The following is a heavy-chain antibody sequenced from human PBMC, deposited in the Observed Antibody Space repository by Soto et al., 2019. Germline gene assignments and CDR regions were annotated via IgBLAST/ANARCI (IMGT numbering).Heavy chain of an antibody. Sequence: QVQLVQSGAEVKKPGSSVKVSCKASGGTFSSYTISWVRQAPGQGLEWMGRIIPILGIATYAQKCQGRVTTTAYKSTSTAYMEPTSLRSEDTAVYYCAREEYYYGSGAFFDYWGQGTLVTVSS. J-gene: IGHJ4*02. CDR2: IIPILGIA. CDR3: AREEYYYGSGAFFDY. CDR1: GGTFSSYT. V-gene: IGHV1-69*08. D-gene: IGHD3-10*01.